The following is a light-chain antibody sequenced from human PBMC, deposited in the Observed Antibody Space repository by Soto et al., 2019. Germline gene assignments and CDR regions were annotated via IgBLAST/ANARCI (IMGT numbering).Light chain of an antibody. CDR2: EVY. J-gene: IGLJ2*01. Sequence: QSAPTQPPSASGSPGQSVTFSCTGTSSDVGGYNYVSWYQQYPGKATKLMIYEVYKRHSGVPNRFSGSKSGNTASLTVSGLHPEDEADYYCSAYAGSSTWVFGGGTKLTVL. CDR1: SSDVGGYNY. V-gene: IGLV2-8*01. CDR3: SAYAGSSTWV.